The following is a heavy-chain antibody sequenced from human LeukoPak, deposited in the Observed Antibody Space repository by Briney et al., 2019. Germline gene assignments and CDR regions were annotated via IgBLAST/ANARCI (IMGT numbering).Heavy chain of an antibody. Sequence: PGGSLRLSCAASGFTFSSYGMHWVRQAPGKGLEWVAFIRYDGSSKYYADSVKGRFTISRDNSKNTLYLQMNSLRAEDTAVYYCARTREEWQVLDYWGQGTLVTVSS. D-gene: IGHD6-19*01. CDR2: IRYDGSSK. CDR1: GFTFSSYG. CDR3: ARTREEWQVLDY. J-gene: IGHJ4*02. V-gene: IGHV3-30*02.